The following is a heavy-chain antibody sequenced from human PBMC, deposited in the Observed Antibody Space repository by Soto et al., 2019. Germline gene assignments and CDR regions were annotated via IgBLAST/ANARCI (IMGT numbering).Heavy chain of an antibody. J-gene: IGHJ6*02. V-gene: IGHV3-33*01. CDR1: GFTFNSYG. CDR3: ARPLVAPVAGPYYYGMDV. CDR2: IWYDGNTK. D-gene: IGHD6-19*01. Sequence: QIQLVESGGSVVQPGGSLRLSCTASGFTFNSYGFNWVRQAPGKGLEWVAVIWYDGNTKYYADSVKGRFTISRDNLRSTVYLQMNSLTAEDTAVYYCARPLVAPVAGPYYYGMDVWGQGTTVTVSS.